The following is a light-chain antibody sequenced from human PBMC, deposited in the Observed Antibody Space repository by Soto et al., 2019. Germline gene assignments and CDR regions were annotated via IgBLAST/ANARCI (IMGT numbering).Light chain of an antibody. J-gene: IGKJ5*01. CDR3: QQYGSSPT. V-gene: IGKV3-20*01. CDR2: GAS. CDR1: QSVSSSY. Sequence: EIALTQPPGTLSLSPGERATLSCRASQSVSSSYLAWYQQKPGQAPRLLIYGASSRATGIPDRFSGSGSGTDFTLTISRLEPEDFAVYYCQQYGSSPTFGQGTRLEIK.